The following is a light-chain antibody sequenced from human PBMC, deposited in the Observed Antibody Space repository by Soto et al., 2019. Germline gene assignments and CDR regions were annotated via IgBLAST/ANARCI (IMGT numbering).Light chain of an antibody. V-gene: IGKV1-39*01. CDR2: AAS. CDR1: QSITNY. J-gene: IGKJ5*01. Sequence: DIQMTQSPSALSASVGDRVTITCRASQSITNYLNWYQHKPGQAPNLLIYAASTLQAGVPSRFRGSGSGTDFTLTISSVEPEDFAVYYCQQRSNWITFGQGTRLEIK. CDR3: QQRSNWIT.